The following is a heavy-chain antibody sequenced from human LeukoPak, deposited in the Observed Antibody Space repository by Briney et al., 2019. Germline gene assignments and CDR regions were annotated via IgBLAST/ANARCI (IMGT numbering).Heavy chain of an antibody. CDR2: IYSGGST. J-gene: IGHJ4*02. CDR3: ARDYGGNIRGYFDY. V-gene: IGHV3-66*01. Sequence: PGGSLRLSCAASGFTASSTYMSWVRQAPGRGLEWVSVIYSGGSTYYADSVEGRFTISRDNAKNTLYLQMNSLRVEDTAVYYCARDYGGNIRGYFDYWGQGTLVTVSS. CDR1: GFTASSTY. D-gene: IGHD4-23*01.